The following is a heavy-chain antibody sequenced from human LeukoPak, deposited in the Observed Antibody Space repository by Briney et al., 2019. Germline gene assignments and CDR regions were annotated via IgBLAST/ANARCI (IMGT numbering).Heavy chain of an antibody. Sequence: ASVKVSCKASGYTFISHDINWVRQATGLGLEWMGWMNPNSGNTVYAQKFQDRITITRNTSISTAYMELSSLRSEDAAVYYCARGGYYGSGSYYLGYWGQGTLVTVSS. J-gene: IGHJ4*02. CDR3: ARGGYYGSGSYYLGY. V-gene: IGHV1-8*01. CDR2: MNPNSGNT. D-gene: IGHD3-10*01. CDR1: GYTFISHD.